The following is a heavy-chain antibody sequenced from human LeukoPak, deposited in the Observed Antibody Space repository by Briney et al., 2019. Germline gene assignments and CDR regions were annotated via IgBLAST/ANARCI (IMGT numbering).Heavy chain of an antibody. V-gene: IGHV3-23*01. Sequence: PGGSLRLSCAASGFTFSTFAITWVRQAPGKGLEWVSSISASGVSTYYADSLKGRFTISRDNSKNTLYLQMNSLRAEDTAVYYCAKDDEYGDNYYGMDVWGKGTTVTVSS. CDR2: ISASGVST. CDR3: AKDDEYGDNYYGMDV. D-gene: IGHD4-17*01. J-gene: IGHJ6*04. CDR1: GFTFSTFA.